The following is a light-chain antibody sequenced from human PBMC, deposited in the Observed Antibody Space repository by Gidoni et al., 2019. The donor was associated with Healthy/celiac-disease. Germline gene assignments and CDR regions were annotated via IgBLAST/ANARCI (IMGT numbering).Light chain of an antibody. CDR2: GAS. V-gene: IGKV3-20*01. CDR1: QSVSSSY. J-gene: IGKJ1*01. CDR3: QQYGSSRT. Sequence: EIVLTQSPGTLSLPPGERATLSCRASQSVSSSYLAWYQQKPGQAPRLLNYGASSRATSIPNRISSSGSRTDFTLTISRLEPEDFAVYYCQQYGSSRTFGQGTKVEIK.